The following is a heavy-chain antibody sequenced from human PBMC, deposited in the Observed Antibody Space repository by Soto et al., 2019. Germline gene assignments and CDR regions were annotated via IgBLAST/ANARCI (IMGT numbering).Heavy chain of an antibody. CDR2: ISAYNGNT. CDR1: GYTFTSYA. D-gene: IGHD6-19*01. CDR3: ARSGTPAVY. V-gene: IGHV1-18*01. Sequence: QVQLVQSGAEVKKPGASVKVSCKASGYTFTSYAISWVRQAPGQGLEWLGWISAYNGNTNYAQKLQGRVTMTPNTSPTTAYMALSSMRSDDPAVYYCARSGTPAVYWGQGTLVTVSS. J-gene: IGHJ4*02.